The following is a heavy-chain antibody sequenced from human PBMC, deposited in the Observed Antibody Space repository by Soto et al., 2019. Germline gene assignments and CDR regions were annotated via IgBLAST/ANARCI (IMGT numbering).Heavy chain of an antibody. Sequence: EVQLLESGGGVVQPGGSLRLSCVASGFNFKKFAMSWVRQAPGEGLEWVSGISCCGGSTSYADSVKGRFGIDRDHSTNTLSRQMNNLRVEDTAQYYCAKADGEEWLLPHLDKWGQGTLVTVS. CDR3: AKADGEEWLLPHLDK. D-gene: IGHD6-19*01. CDR2: ISCCGGST. J-gene: IGHJ4*02. CDR1: GFNFKKFA. V-gene: IGHV3-23*01.